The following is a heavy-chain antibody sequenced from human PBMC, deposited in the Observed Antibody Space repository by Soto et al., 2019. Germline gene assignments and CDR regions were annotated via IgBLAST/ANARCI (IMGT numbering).Heavy chain of an antibody. J-gene: IGHJ4*02. V-gene: IGHV1-69*13. D-gene: IGHD3-16*02. CDR3: ARDWGLRLGELSFFDY. Sequence: SVKVSCKASGGTFSRFAISWVRQAPGQGLEWMGGIIPVFGTANYAQKFQGRVTITADESTTTAHMELSSLRSDDTAVYYCARDWGLRLGELSFFDYWGQGTLVTVSS. CDR2: IIPVFGTA. CDR1: GGTFSRFA.